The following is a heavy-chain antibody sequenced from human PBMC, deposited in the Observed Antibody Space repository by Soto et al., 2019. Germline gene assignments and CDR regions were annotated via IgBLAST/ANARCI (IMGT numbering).Heavy chain of an antibody. D-gene: IGHD1-1*01. CDR3: ARGRYGDY. CDR1: GYAFTTYG. V-gene: IGHV1-18*01. CDR2: ISAHNGNT. Sequence: QVHLVQSGAEVKKPGASVKVSCQGSGYAFTTYGITWVRQAPGQGLEWMGWISAHNGNTNYAQKLXGXVXXTRDTPTSTAYMELRSLRYDDTAVYYCARGRYGDYWGQGALVTVSS. J-gene: IGHJ4*02.